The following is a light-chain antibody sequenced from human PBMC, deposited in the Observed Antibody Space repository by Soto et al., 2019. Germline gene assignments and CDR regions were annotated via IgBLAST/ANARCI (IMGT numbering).Light chain of an antibody. CDR2: KAS. Sequence: IQMTQSPSTLFASVGDRVTITCRASQTISSWLAWYQQKPGKDPKLLIYKASSLESGVPSRFSGSGSGTEFTLTISSLQPDDFATYYCQQYNSYWTFGQGTNVEIK. J-gene: IGKJ1*01. CDR1: QTISSW. V-gene: IGKV1-5*03. CDR3: QQYNSYWT.